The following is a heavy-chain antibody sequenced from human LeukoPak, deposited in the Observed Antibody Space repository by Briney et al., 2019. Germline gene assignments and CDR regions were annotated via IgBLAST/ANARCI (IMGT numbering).Heavy chain of an antibody. CDR2: INHSGST. V-gene: IGHV4-34*01. CDR1: GGSISSYY. CDR3: ARRSGSYRQGVDY. Sequence: SETLSLTCTVSGGSISSYYWGWIRQPPGKGLEWIGEINHSGSTNYNPSLKSRVTISVDTSKNQFSLKLSSVTAADTAVYYCARRSGSYRQGVDYWGQGTLVTVSS. D-gene: IGHD1-26*01. J-gene: IGHJ4*02.